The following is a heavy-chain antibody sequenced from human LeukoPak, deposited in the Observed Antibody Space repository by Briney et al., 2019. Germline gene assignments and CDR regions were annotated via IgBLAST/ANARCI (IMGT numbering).Heavy chain of an antibody. CDR3: ARGGLGLYYYGSGRNKHLDY. CDR2: IYTSGST. D-gene: IGHD3-10*01. CDR1: GGSISSGSYY. V-gene: IGHV4-61*02. Sequence: PSETLSLTCTVSGGSISSGSYYWSWIRQPAGKGLEWIGRIYTSGSTNYNPSLKSRVTISVDTSKNQFSLKLSSVTAADTAVYYCARGGLGLYYYGSGRNKHLDYWGQGTLVTVSS. J-gene: IGHJ4*02.